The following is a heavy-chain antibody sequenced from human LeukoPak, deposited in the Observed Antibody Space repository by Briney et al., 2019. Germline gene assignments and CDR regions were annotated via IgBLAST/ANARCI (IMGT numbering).Heavy chain of an antibody. CDR2: INNDGSWT. J-gene: IGHJ4*02. V-gene: IGHV3-74*01. Sequence: GGSLRLSCAASGNYWRHWVRQAPGKGLVWVSHINNDGSWTSYADSVKGRFTISKDNAKNTVYLQMNSLGAEDTAVYYCVSFYETYWGRGTLVTVSS. D-gene: IGHD2/OR15-2a*01. CDR3: VSFYETY. CDR1: GNYW.